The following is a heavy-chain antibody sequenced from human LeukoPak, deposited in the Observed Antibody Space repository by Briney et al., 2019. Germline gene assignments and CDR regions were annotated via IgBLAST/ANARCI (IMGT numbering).Heavy chain of an antibody. Sequence: SETLSLTCTVSGGSITSHFWSWIRQRPGKGLEWIGYIYPSGITNYNPSLKSRVTISVDTSKNQFSLKLSSVTAADTAVYYCARDGYSGSSLFDYWGQGTLVTVSS. J-gene: IGHJ4*02. V-gene: IGHV4-59*11. CDR2: IYPSGIT. CDR3: ARDGYSGSSLFDY. D-gene: IGHD1-26*01. CDR1: GGSITSHF.